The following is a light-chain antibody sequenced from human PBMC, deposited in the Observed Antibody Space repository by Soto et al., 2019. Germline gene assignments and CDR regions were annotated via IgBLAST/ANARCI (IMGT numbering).Light chain of an antibody. V-gene: IGKV1-5*03. CDR2: KAS. CDR3: QQYNSYSRT. J-gene: IGKJ1*01. Sequence: DIQIAPSPSTLSASLGDRVTVTCPASQSISSWLAWYQQKPGKAPKVLIYKASSLESGVPSRFSGSGSGTEFTLTISSLQPDDVATYYCQQYNSYSRTFGRGTKVDIK. CDR1: QSISSW.